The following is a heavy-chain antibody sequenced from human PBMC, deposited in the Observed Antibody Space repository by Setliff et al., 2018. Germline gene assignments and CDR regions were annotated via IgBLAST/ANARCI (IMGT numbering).Heavy chain of an antibody. CDR1: GGSISSGNYY. CDR3: ARHKSNGSGSYPSLYMDV. CDR2: IYYSGST. D-gene: IGHD3-10*01. V-gene: IGHV4-39*01. J-gene: IGHJ6*03. Sequence: SETLSLTCRVSGGSISSGNYYWGLIRQPPGKGLEWVATIYYSGSTYSSPSLKSRLIISVDAPDNQFSVKLSSVTAADTAVYYRARHKSNGSGSYPSLYMDVWGKGIMVTVSS.